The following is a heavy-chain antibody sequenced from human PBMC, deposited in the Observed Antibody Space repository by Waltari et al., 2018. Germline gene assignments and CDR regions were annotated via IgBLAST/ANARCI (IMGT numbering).Heavy chain of an antibody. D-gene: IGHD6-25*01. J-gene: IGHJ3*02. CDR1: GNSFISYW. Sequence: EVQLVQSGAEVKKPGESVKISCKGSGNSFISYWIGWVRQVPGKGLESMGISYPGDSDTRYSPSFQGQVTMSVDKSIRTAYLQWSSLKASDTAMYYCASLAAAAGAFDIWGQGTMVTVSS. CDR3: ASLAAAAGAFDI. CDR2: SYPGDSDT. V-gene: IGHV5-51*03.